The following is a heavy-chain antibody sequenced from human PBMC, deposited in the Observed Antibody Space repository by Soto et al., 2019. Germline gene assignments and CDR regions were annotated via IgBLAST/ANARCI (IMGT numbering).Heavy chain of an antibody. CDR3: AKDRDYGYDY. J-gene: IGHJ4*02. CDR1: GFTFSSYG. CDR2: ISYDGSNK. Sequence: HPGGSLRLSCAASGFTFSSYGMHWVRQAPGKGLEWVAVISYDGSNKYYADSVKGRFTISRDNSKNTLYLQMNSLRAEDTAVYYCAKDRDYGYDYWGQGTLVTVSS. D-gene: IGHD4-17*01. V-gene: IGHV3-30*18.